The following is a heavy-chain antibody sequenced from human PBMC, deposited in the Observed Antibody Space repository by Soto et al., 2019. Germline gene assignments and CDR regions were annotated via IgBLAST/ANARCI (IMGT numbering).Heavy chain of an antibody. J-gene: IGHJ4*02. V-gene: IGHV3-30-3*01. D-gene: IGHD3-22*01. Sequence: GGSLRLSCEGSGFTSSSYVMHWVRQAPGKGLEWVALISFDGSKKNYADSVKGRFTISRDNSKNMMYLQMNSLRPEDTAVYYCARGVFYYYGSSGYSTDYWGQGTLVTLSS. CDR3: ARGVFYYYGSSGYSTDY. CDR2: ISFDGSKK. CDR1: GFTSSSYV.